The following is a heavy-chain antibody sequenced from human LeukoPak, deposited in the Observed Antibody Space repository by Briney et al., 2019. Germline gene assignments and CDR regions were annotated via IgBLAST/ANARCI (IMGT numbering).Heavy chain of an antibody. D-gene: IGHD3-3*01. CDR2: IYNTGST. CDR3: ARAGSGYSFDY. J-gene: IGHJ4*02. CDR1: GGSISSYY. V-gene: IGHV4-59*01. Sequence: SETLSLTXTVPGGSISSYYWSWIRQPPEKELEWIGYIYNTGSTNYNPSLKSRVTISVDTSKNQFSLKLSSVTAADTAVYYCARAGSGYSFDYWGQGTLVTVSS.